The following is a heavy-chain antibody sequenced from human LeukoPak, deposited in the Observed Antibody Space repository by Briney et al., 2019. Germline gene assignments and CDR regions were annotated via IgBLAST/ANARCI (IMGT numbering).Heavy chain of an antibody. V-gene: IGHV1-8*01. CDR3: ARDEALLTHIVPDY. J-gene: IGHJ4*02. Sequence: ASVKVSCKASGYTFTSYDINWVRQATGQGLEWMGWMNPNSGNTGYAQKFQGRVTMTRNTSISTAYMELNSLRSEDTAVYYCARDEALLTHIVPDYWGQGTLVTVSS. D-gene: IGHD2-15*01. CDR2: MNPNSGNT. CDR1: GYTFTSYD.